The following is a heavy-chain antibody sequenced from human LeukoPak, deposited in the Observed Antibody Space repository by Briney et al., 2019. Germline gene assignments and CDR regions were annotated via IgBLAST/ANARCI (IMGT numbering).Heavy chain of an antibody. Sequence: SETLSLTCTFSGASISNYFWSWIRQPPGMGLEWIGFIYYSGNSGRTTYSPSLKNRVTISLDTSKNQFSLTLRSVAAADTAIYYCARDGSLPDSYGSGSSNWFDPWGQGVLVTVSP. CDR1: GASISNYF. J-gene: IGHJ5*02. CDR2: IYYSGNSGRT. CDR3: ARDGSLPDSYGSGSSNWFDP. V-gene: IGHV4-59*01. D-gene: IGHD3-10*01.